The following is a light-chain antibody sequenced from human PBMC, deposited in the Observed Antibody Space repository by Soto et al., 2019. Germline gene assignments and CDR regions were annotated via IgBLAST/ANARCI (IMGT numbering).Light chain of an antibody. V-gene: IGLV2-14*01. CDR3: SSYTSSSTPLV. CDR2: EVS. Sequence: QSALTQPASVSGSPGQSITITCTGTSSDVGGYNYVSWYQQHPGKAPKLMIYEVSNRPSGVSNRFSGSKSGNTASLTISGLQAEDEADYYCSSYTSSSTPLVFGTWTKVTVL. CDR1: SSDVGGYNY. J-gene: IGLJ1*01.